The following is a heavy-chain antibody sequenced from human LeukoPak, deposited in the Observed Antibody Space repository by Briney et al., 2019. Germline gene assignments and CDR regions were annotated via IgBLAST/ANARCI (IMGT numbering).Heavy chain of an antibody. V-gene: IGHV1-18*01. D-gene: IGHD7-27*01. CDR1: GYTLTSYG. CDR3: ARVRTLGPFDAFDI. Sequence: ASVKVSCKASGYTLTSYGISWVRQAPGQGHEWMGWISAYNGNTNYAQKLQGRVTMTTDTSTSTAYMELRSLRSDDTAVYYCARVRTLGPFDAFDIWGQGTMVTVSS. J-gene: IGHJ3*02. CDR2: ISAYNGNT.